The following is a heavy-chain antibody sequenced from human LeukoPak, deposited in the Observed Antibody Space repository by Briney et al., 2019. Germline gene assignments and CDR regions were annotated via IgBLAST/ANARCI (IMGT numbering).Heavy chain of an antibody. CDR3: AGWARQQLVPMEDY. Sequence: ASVKVSCKASGGTFSSYTISWVLQAPGQGLEWMGRIIPILGIANYAQKFQGRVTITADKSTSTAYMELSSLRSEDTAVYYCAGWARQQLVPMEDYWGQGTLVTVSS. CDR1: GGTFSSYT. J-gene: IGHJ4*02. D-gene: IGHD6-13*01. V-gene: IGHV1-69*02. CDR2: IIPILGIA.